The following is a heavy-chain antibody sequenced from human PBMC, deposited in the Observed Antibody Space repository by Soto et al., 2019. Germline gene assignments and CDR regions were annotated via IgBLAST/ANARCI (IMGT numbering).Heavy chain of an antibody. CDR2: ISGDGGTT. Sequence: XVQXXXSGGGLVQXXXXLXLSCTASGFTFSNSAMSWVRQTPGKGLHWVSTISGDGGTTYFAASVKGXXXXXXXXXXXXXXXXXXXXXXXXXAXXXXAKDXFXPXAADPGYFDPWX. D-gene: IGHD2-15*01. J-gene: IGHJ5*02. CDR3: AKDXFXPXAADPGYFDP. CDR1: GFTFSNSA. V-gene: IGHV3-23*01.